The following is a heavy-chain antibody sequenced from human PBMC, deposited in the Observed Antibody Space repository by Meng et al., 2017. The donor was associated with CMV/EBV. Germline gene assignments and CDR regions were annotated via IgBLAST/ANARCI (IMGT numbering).Heavy chain of an antibody. D-gene: IGHD3-3*01. CDR3: AKAVYDFWSAERAFDI. CDR1: GFTFSSYA. CDR2: ISGSGGST. J-gene: IGHJ3*02. Sequence: GESLKISCAASGFTFSSYAMSWVRQAPGKGLEWVSAISGSGGSTYYADSVKGRFTISRDNSKNTLYLQMNSLRAEDTAVYYCAKAVYDFWSAERAFDIWGQGTMVTVSS. V-gene: IGHV3-23*01.